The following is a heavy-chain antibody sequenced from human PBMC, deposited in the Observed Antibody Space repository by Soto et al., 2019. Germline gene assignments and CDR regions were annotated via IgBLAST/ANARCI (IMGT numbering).Heavy chain of an antibody. CDR1: GFSLSTSGMC. Sequence: SGPTLVNPTQTLTLTCTFSGFSLSTSGMCVSWIRQPPGKALEWLALIDWDDDKYYSTSLKTRLTISKDTSKNQVVLTMTNMDTVDTATYYCARIRQTYYYDSSGYLPPDYWGQGTLVTVSS. D-gene: IGHD3-22*01. CDR3: ARIRQTYYYDSSGYLPPDY. J-gene: IGHJ4*02. V-gene: IGHV2-70*01. CDR2: IDWDDDK.